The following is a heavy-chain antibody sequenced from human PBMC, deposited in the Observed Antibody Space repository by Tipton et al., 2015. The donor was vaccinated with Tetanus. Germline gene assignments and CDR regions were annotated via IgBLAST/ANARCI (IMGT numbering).Heavy chain of an antibody. CDR3: ARPVKQWLVPVDS. J-gene: IGHJ4*02. CDR2: IYSSGSI. D-gene: IGHD6-19*01. CDR1: GGSISGGDYV. V-gene: IGHV4-30-4*01. Sequence: TLSLTCTVSGGSISGGDYVWNWIRQPPGKGLEWIGYIYSSGSISYNPSLKSRLSISRDTSKNQFSLKLTSVTAADTAVYYCARPVKQWLVPVDSWGQGTLVTVSS.